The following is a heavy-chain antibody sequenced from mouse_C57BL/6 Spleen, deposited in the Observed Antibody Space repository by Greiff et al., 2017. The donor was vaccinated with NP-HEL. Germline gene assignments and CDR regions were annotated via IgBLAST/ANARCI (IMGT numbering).Heavy chain of an antibody. CDR2: INPNNGGT. CDR1: GYTFTDYN. D-gene: IGHD2-1*01. CDR3: ARDHGNYGYFDV. V-gene: IGHV1-18*01. Sequence: EVQLQQSGPELVKPGASVKIPCKASGYTFTDYNMDWVKQSHGKSLEWIGDINPNNGGTIYNQKFKGKATLTVDKSSSTAYMELRSLTSEDTAVYYCARDHGNYGYFDVWGTGTTVTVSS. J-gene: IGHJ1*03.